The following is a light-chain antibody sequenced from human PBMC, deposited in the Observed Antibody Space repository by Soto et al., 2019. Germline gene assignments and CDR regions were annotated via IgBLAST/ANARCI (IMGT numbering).Light chain of an antibody. V-gene: IGKV1-5*03. CDR3: QQYYSFPPT. CDR1: QTISSW. CDR2: KAS. Sequence: DIQITQTPSTLSGSVGDRVTITCRASQTISSWLAWYQQKPGKAPKLLIYKASTMKSGVPSRFSGGGSGTDFTLTISCLQSEDFATYYCQQYYSFPPTFGQGAKVDIK. J-gene: IGKJ1*01.